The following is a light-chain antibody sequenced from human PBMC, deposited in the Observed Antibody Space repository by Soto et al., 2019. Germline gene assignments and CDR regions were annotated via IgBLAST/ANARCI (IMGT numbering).Light chain of an antibody. Sequence: QSVLTQPPSASGTPGQRVTISCSGGGSNIGSNNVNWYQQLPRSAPKLLIYSNSQRPSGAPDRFSGSKSGTSASLAISGLQSDDEADYYCVAWDDRLNGVVFGGGTKLTVL. CDR3: VAWDDRLNGVV. CDR2: SNS. CDR1: GSNIGSNN. V-gene: IGLV1-44*01. J-gene: IGLJ2*01.